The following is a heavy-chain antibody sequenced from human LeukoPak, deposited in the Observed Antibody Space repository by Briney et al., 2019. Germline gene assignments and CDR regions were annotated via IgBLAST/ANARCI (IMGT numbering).Heavy chain of an antibody. D-gene: IGHD2-15*01. CDR2: IWYDGSNK. V-gene: IGHV3-33*01. J-gene: IGHJ4*02. CDR1: GFTFSSYG. Sequence: GRSLRLSCAASGFTFSSYGMHWVRQAPGKGLEWVAVIWYDGSNKYYAESVKGRFTISRDNSKNTLYLQMNSLRAEDTAVYYCARGRGDIVVLDYWGQGTLVTVSS. CDR3: ARGRGDIVVLDY.